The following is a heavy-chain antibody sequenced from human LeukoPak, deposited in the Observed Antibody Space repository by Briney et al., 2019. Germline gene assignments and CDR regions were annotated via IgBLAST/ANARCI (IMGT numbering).Heavy chain of an antibody. Sequence: SETLSLTCAVHGGSFSGYYWSWIRQPPGKGXXXXXXINHSGSTNYNPSLKSRVTISVDTSKNQFSLKLSSVTAADTAVYYCARAYCSSTSCYFGYWGQGTLVTVSS. V-gene: IGHV4-34*01. D-gene: IGHD2-2*01. CDR3: ARAYCSSTSCYFGY. CDR2: INHSGST. J-gene: IGHJ4*02. CDR1: GGSFSGYY.